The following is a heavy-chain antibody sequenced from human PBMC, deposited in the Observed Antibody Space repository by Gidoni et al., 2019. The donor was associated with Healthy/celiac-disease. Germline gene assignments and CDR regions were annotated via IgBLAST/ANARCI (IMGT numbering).Heavy chain of an antibody. CDR1: GSTFEDYA. CDR3: AKASSDIVVVPAARANPKTAYYFDY. CDR2: ISWNSGSR. Sequence: EVQLVESGGGLVQPGRSLRLSCAASGSTFEDYAMHWVRPATGKGLEWVSGISWNSGSRGYAASVKGRFTISRDNAKNSLYLQMNSLRAEDTALYYCAKASSDIVVVPAARANPKTAYYFDYWGQGTLVTVSS. J-gene: IGHJ4*02. V-gene: IGHV3-9*01. D-gene: IGHD2-2*01.